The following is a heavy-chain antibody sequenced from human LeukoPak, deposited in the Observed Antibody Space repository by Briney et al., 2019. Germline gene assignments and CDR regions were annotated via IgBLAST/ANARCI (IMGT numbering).Heavy chain of an antibody. V-gene: IGHV4-30-4*01. CDR3: ASSTWELLYWYFDL. Sequence: SETLSLTCTVSGGSISSGDYYWSWIRQPPGKGLEWIGYIYYSGSTYYNPSLKSRVTISVDTSKNQFSLKLSSVTAADTAVYYCASSTWELLYWYFDLWGRGTLVTVSS. D-gene: IGHD1-26*01. CDR1: GGSISSGDYY. CDR2: IYYSGST. J-gene: IGHJ2*01.